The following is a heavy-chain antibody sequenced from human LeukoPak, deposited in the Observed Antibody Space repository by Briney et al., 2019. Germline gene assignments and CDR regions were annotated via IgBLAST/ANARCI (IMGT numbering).Heavy chain of an antibody. V-gene: IGHV3-30*04. J-gene: IGHJ4*02. CDR1: GFTFSSYA. D-gene: IGHD3-22*01. Sequence: GGSLRLSCAASGFTFSSYAMHWVRQAPGKGLEWEAVISYDGSNKYYADSVKGRFTISRDNSKNTLYLQMNSLRAEDTAVYYCARGSVVVIAPFHYWGQGTLVTVSS. CDR2: ISYDGSNK. CDR3: ARGSVVVIAPFHY.